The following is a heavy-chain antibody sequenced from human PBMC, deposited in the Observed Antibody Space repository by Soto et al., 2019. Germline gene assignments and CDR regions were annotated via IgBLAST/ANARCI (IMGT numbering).Heavy chain of an antibody. V-gene: IGHV4-59*08. CDR3: ARLGGGYCCSTSCYGARFEY. CDR2: IYYSGST. J-gene: IGHJ4*02. D-gene: IGHD2-2*01. Sequence: SETLSLTCTLSGGSISSYYWSLIRQPPGKGLEWIGYIYYSGSTNYNPSLKSRVTISVDTSKNLFSLKLSSVTAADTAVYYCARLGGGYCCSTSCYGARFEYWGQGSLVTVSS. CDR1: GGSISSYY.